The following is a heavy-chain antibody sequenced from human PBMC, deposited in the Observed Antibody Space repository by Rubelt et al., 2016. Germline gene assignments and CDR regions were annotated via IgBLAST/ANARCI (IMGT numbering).Heavy chain of an antibody. CDR3: ARWYSSGWRYFDN. CDR1: GGSFSGYY. V-gene: IGHV4-34*01. J-gene: IGHJ4*02. D-gene: IGHD6-19*01. CDR2: INHSGST. Sequence: QVQLQQWGAGLLKPSETLSLTCAVYGGSFSGYYWSWIRQPPGKGLEWIGEINHSGSTNYNPSLKSRVTISVDTSKNEFSLKLNSVTAADTAVYYCARWYSSGWRYFDNWGQGTLVTVSS.